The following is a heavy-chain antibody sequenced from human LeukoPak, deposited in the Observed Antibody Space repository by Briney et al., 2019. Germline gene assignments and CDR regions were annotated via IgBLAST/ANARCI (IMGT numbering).Heavy chain of an antibody. J-gene: IGHJ4*02. CDR1: GYAFSSYG. D-gene: IGHD1-20*01. V-gene: IGHV1-18*01. CDR3: ARRGNWNDFDY. CDR2: INTYNGNT. Sequence: ASVKVSCKASGYAFSSYGFTWVRQAPGQGLEWMGWINTYNGNTQYAPKLKGRVTTTTDTSTSTAYIELRSLTSDDTAVYYCARRGNWNDFDYWGQGTLVTVSS.